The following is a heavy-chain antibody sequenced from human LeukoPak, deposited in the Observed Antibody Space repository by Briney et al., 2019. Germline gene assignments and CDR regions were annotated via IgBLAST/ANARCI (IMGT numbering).Heavy chain of an antibody. D-gene: IGHD3-10*01. V-gene: IGHV1-69*02. CDR1: GGTFSSYT. Sequence: SVKVSCKASGGTFSSYTISWVRQATGQGLEWMGRIIPILGIANYAQKFQGRVTITADKSTSTAYMELSSLRSEDTAVYYCARAGNDYYGSGSYYNVFNYWGQGTLVTVSS. J-gene: IGHJ4*02. CDR2: IIPILGIA. CDR3: ARAGNDYYGSGSYYNVFNY.